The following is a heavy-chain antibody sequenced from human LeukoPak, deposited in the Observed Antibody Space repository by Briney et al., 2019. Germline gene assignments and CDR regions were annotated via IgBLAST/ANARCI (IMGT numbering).Heavy chain of an antibody. V-gene: IGHV3-23*01. Sequence: GGSLRLSCAASGFTFSSYGMSWVRQAPGKGLEWVSAISGSGGSTYYADSVKGRFTISRDNSKNTLYLQMNSLRAEDTAVYYCAKDSAYCGGDCSYYSDYWGQGTLVTVSS. CDR2: ISGSGGST. CDR1: GFTFSSYG. CDR3: AKDSAYCGGDCSYYSDY. J-gene: IGHJ4*02. D-gene: IGHD2-21*02.